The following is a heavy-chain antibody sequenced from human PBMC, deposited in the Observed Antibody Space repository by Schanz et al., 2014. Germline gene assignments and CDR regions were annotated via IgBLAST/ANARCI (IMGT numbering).Heavy chain of an antibody. D-gene: IGHD3-10*01. CDR2: ISGAGGST. J-gene: IGHJ4*02. CDR1: GFTFRSYP. V-gene: IGHV3-23*01. CDR3: ARGDMVRGVFDY. Sequence: EAQLLESGGNLVQPWGSLRVSCVGSGFTFRSYPMTWVRQAPGKGLEWVAGISGAGGSTYYVDSVKGRFTISRDNSKNTLYLQMNSLRTEDTAVYYCARGDMVRGVFDYWGQGTLVTVSS.